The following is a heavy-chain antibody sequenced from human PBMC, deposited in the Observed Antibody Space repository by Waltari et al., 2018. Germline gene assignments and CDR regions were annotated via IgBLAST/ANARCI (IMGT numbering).Heavy chain of an antibody. D-gene: IGHD3-16*01. CDR3: ARGGAYYDILWGMDV. V-gene: IGHV3-30-3*01. Sequence: QVQLVESGGGVVQPGRSLRLSCAASGFTCRSYALHWVRQDPGKGLEWVAVISYDGNNEYYADSVKGRFTISRDNSKNTPYLQMNSLRPEDTAVYYCARGGAYYDILWGMDVWGQGTTVTVSS. CDR2: ISYDGNNE. CDR1: GFTCRSYA. J-gene: IGHJ6*02.